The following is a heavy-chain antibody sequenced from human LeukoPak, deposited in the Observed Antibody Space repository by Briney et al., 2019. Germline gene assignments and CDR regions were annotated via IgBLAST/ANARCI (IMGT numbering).Heavy chain of an antibody. CDR2: IYTSGSS. CDR1: GGSISSYY. D-gene: IGHD3-22*01. V-gene: IGHV4-4*07. Sequence: PSETLSLTCTVSGGSISSYYRSWLRQPAGKGLEWIGRIYTSGSSNYNPSLKSRVTMSIDTSKNQFSLKLSSVTAADTAVYYCARDHPSYYYDSSGYYFDYWGQGTLVTVSS. CDR3: ARDHPSYYYDSSGYYFDY. J-gene: IGHJ4*02.